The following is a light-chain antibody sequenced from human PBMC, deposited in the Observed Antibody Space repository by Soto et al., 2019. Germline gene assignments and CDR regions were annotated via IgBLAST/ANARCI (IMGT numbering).Light chain of an antibody. CDR1: SSDIGTYNL. CDR2: EGS. CDR3: CSYAGSTTFGV. V-gene: IGLV2-23*03. J-gene: IGLJ3*02. Sequence: QSALTQPASVSGSPGQSITISCTGASSDIGTYNLVSWYQQHPGKAPKFIIYEGSKRPSGVSNRFSGSRSGNTASLTISGLQAEDEADYYCCSYAGSTTFGVFGGGTQLTVL.